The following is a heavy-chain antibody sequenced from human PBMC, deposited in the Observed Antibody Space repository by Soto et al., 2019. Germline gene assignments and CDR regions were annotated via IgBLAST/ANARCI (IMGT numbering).Heavy chain of an antibody. CDR1: GYTFTSYA. CDR2: INAGNGNT. J-gene: IGHJ3*02. Sequence: ASVKVSCKASGYTFTSYAMHWVRQAPGQRLEWMGWINAGNGNTKYSQKFQGRVTITRDTSASTAYMELSSLRSEDTAVYYCARDEDYYGSGSAFDIWGQGTMVTVSS. V-gene: IGHV1-3*01. CDR3: ARDEDYYGSGSAFDI. D-gene: IGHD3-10*01.